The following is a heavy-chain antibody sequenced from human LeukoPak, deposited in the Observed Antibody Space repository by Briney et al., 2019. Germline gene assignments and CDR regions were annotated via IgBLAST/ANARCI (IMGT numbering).Heavy chain of an antibody. V-gene: IGHV4-31*03. J-gene: IGHJ4*02. Sequence: PSETLSLTCTVSGGSISSGGYYWSWIRQHPGKGLEWIGYIYYSGSTYYNPSLKSRVTISVDMSKNQFSLKLSSVTAADTAVYYCARARDWDYTFDYWGQGTLVTVSS. CDR3: ARARDWDYTFDY. CDR2: IYYSGST. D-gene: IGHD1-7*01. CDR1: GGSISSGGYY.